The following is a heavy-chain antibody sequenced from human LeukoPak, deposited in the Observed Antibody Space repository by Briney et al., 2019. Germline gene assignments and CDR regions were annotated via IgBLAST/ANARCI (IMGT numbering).Heavy chain of an antibody. J-gene: IGHJ4*02. D-gene: IGHD3-3*01. V-gene: IGHV3-20*04. CDR2: INWNGAST. CDR1: GFTFDDYG. Sequence: PGGSLRLSCAVSGFTFDDYGMSWVRQAPGKGLEWVSGINWNGASTGYADSVKGRFTISRDNAKTSLYLQMNSLRVEDTALYYCARDGRYDFWSGYWDYWGQGTLVTVSS. CDR3: ARDGRYDFWSGYWDY.